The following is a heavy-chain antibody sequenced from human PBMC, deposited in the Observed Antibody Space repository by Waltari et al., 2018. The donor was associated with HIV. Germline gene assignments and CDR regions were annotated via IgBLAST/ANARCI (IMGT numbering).Heavy chain of an antibody. V-gene: IGHV4-34*01. CDR1: SGSFNVYY. CDR3: VRGNWNYGDYYYGMDG. D-gene: IGHD1-7*01. Sequence: QVQLHQWGTGLLKPSETLSLTCAVYSGSFNVYYWTWVRQRPGKGLEWIGEISHSGTTNYHPCLKSRVTISVDTSKNQFSLRLRSVTAKDSATYFCVRGNWNYGDYYYGMDGWGQGTIVTVSS. CDR2: ISHSGTT. J-gene: IGHJ6*02.